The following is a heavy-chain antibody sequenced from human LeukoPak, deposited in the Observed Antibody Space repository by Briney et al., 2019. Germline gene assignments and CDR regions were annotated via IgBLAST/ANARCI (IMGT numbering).Heavy chain of an antibody. J-gene: IGHJ4*02. V-gene: IGHV1-18*01. CDR3: ARPLRLRLGELSLNY. D-gene: IGHD3-16*02. Sequence: ASVTVSCKASGYTFTSYGISWVRQAPGQGLEWMGWISAYNGNTNYAQKLQGRVTMTTDTSTSTAYMELRSLRSDDTAVYYCARPLRLRLGELSLNYWGQGTLVTVSS. CDR2: ISAYNGNT. CDR1: GYTFTSYG.